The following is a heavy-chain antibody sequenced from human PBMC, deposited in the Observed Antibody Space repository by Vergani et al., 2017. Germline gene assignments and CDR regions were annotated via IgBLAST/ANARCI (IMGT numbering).Heavy chain of an antibody. CDR2: INPSGGHT. CDR1: GYTFSYYY. CDR3: DRGVYDMLTGYRY. D-gene: IGHD3-9*01. J-gene: IGHJ4*02. V-gene: IGHV1-46*03. Sequence: QVQVVPSGAVVKKSGASVKVSCKTSGYTFSYYYMHWVRQAPGQGLGGMGIINPSGGHTNYAQKFQGSDTMTKDTATSTVYMELSSLRSEDTAIYYCDRGVYDMLTGYRYWGQGTLVTVSA.